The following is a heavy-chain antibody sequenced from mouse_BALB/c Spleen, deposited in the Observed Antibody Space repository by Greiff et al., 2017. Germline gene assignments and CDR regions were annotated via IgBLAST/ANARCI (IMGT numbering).Heavy chain of an antibody. CDR2: IYPGNVNT. CDR1: GYTFTSYY. Sequence: VKLMESGPELVKPGASVRISCKASGYTFTSYYIHWVKQRPGQGLEWIGWIYPGNVNTKYNEKFKGKATLTADKSSSTAYMQLSSLTSEDSAVYFCARRDYGSSLDYWGQGTTLTVSS. V-gene: IGHV1S56*01. J-gene: IGHJ2*01. D-gene: IGHD1-1*01. CDR3: ARRDYGSSLDY.